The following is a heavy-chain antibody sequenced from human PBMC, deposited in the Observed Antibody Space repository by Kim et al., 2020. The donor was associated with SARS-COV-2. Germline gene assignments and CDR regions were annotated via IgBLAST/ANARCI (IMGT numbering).Heavy chain of an antibody. Sequence: GGSLRLSCAASGFTFSSYSMNWVRQAPGKGLEWVSSISSSSSYIYYADSVKGRFTISRDNAKNSLYLQMNSLRAEDTAVYYCARVYDRSDAFAIWGQGTMVTVSS. V-gene: IGHV3-21*01. CDR1: GFTFSSYS. J-gene: IGHJ3*02. CDR2: ISSSSSYI. D-gene: IGHD3-9*01. CDR3: ARVYDRSDAFAI.